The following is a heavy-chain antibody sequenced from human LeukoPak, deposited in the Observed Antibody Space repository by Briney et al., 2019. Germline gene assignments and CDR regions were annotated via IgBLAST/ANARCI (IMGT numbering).Heavy chain of an antibody. CDR2: IRSKAYGGTT. CDR3: TRARLWSGYYTPFGY. J-gene: IGHJ4*02. V-gene: IGHV3-49*04. Sequence: GGSLRLSCTASGFTLGDYAMSWVRQAPGKGLEWVGFIRSKAYGGTTEYAASVKGRFTISRDDSKSIAYLQMNSLKTEDTAVYYCTRARLWSGYYTPFGYWGQGTLVTVSS. CDR1: GFTLGDYA. D-gene: IGHD3-3*01.